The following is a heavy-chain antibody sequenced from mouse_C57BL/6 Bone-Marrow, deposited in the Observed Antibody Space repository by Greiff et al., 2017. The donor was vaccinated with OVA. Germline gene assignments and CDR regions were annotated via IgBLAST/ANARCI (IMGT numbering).Heavy chain of an antibody. V-gene: IGHV5-9-1*02. CDR1: GFTFSSYA. Sequence: EVMLVESGEGLVKPGGSLKLSCAASGFTFSSYAMSWVRQTPEKRLEWVAYISSGGDYIYYADPVKGRFTISRDNARNTLYLQMSRLKSEDTAMYYCTRLLDAMDYWGQGTSVTVSS. J-gene: IGHJ4*01. CDR3: TRLLDAMDY. CDR2: ISSGGDYI. D-gene: IGHD2-1*01.